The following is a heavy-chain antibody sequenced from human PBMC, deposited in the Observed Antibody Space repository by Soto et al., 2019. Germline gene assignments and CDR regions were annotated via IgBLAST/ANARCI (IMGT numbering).Heavy chain of an antibody. CDR3: ARENGSGSYEYGMNDAFDI. Sequence: SEPLSLTCNVYGGSISSGDYYWSWIRQPPGKGLEWIWYIYYSCSTYYNPSLKSRVTISVDTSKNQFSLKLSSVTAADTAVYYCARENGSGSYEYGMNDAFDIWGQGTMVTVSS. D-gene: IGHD3-10*01. CDR2: IYYSCST. CDR1: GGSISSGDYY. V-gene: IGHV4-30-4*01. J-gene: IGHJ3*02.